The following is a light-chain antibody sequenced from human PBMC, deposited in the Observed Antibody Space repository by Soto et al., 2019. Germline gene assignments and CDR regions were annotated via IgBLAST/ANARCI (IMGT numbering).Light chain of an antibody. CDR3: QQYGSSPRT. CDR1: QSVSSSY. V-gene: IGKV3-20*01. Sequence: EIVLTQSPGTLSLSPGERATLSCRASQSVSSSYLAWYQQKPGQAPRLLIYGASSRATGIPDRFSGSGSGTDFTLTISRLEPEVFGVYYCQQYGSSPRTCGQGTKV. J-gene: IGKJ1*01. CDR2: GAS.